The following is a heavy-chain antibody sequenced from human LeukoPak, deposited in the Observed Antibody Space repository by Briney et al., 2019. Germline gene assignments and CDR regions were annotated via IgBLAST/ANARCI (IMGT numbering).Heavy chain of an antibody. CDR2: TYYRSKWYN. J-gene: IGHJ3*02. V-gene: IGHV6-1*01. Sequence: SQTLSLTCAISGDNVSSNSAAWNWIRQSPSRGLEWLGRTYYRSKWYNDYAVSVKSRITINPDTSKNQFSLQPNSVTPEDTAVYYCARAIDDSSGDAFDIWGQGTMVTVSS. D-gene: IGHD3-22*01. CDR3: ARAIDDSSGDAFDI. CDR1: GDNVSSNSAA.